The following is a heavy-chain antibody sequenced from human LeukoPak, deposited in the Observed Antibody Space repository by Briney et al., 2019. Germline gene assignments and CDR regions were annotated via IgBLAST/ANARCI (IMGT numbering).Heavy chain of an antibody. D-gene: IGHD6-19*01. CDR2: IYSGGST. CDR3: ARVWRSSGWYPFDY. CDR1: GFTFSSYA. V-gene: IGHV3-66*01. J-gene: IGHJ4*02. Sequence: GGSLRLSCAASGFTFSSYAMSWVRQAPGKGLEWVSVIYSGGSTYYADSVKGRFTISRDNSKNTLYLQMNSLRAEDTAVYYCARVWRSSGWYPFDYWGQGTLVTVSS.